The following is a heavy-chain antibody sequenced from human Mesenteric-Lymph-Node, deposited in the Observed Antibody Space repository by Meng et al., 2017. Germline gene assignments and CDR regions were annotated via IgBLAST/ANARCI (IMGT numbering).Heavy chain of an antibody. V-gene: IGHV3-7*01. CDR1: GFTFSTYW. D-gene: IGHD3-10*01. CDR3: RYGSGSWSRNWFDP. Sequence: GESLKISCTASGFTFSTYWMSWVRQAPGKGLEWVANIKEDGSEKYYMDSVKGRFTISRDNAKNSLYLQMNSLRAEDTAVYYCRYGSGSWSRNWFDPWGQGTLVTVSS. J-gene: IGHJ5*02. CDR2: IKEDGSEK.